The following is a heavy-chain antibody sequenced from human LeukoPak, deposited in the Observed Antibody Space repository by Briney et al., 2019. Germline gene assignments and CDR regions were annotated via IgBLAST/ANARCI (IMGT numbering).Heavy chain of an antibody. J-gene: IGHJ4*02. CDR2: IISIFGTA. CDR1: GGTFSSYA. V-gene: IGHV1-69*05. Sequence: SVKVSCKASGGTFSSYAISWVRQAPGQGLEWMGRIISIFGTANYAQKFQGRVTITTDESTNTAYMGLSSLRSEDTAVYYCARGNWDSSGWYYDYWGQGTLVTVSS. D-gene: IGHD6-19*01. CDR3: ARGNWDSSGWYYDY.